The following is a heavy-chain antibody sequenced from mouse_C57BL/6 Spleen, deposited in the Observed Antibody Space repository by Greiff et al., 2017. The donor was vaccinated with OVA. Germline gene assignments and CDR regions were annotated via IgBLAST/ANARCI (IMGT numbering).Heavy chain of an antibody. D-gene: IGHD1-1*01. CDR1: GYTFTSYW. CDR3: ARIFITTVVANYYAMDY. CDR2: IDPSDSET. J-gene: IGHJ4*01. V-gene: IGHV1-52*01. Sequence: QVQLQQPGAELVRPGSSVKLSCKASGYTFTSYWIHLLTPRPIHGLAWIGNIDPSDSETHYNQKFKDKATLTVDKSSSTAYMQLSSLTSEDSAVYYCARIFITTVVANYYAMDYWGQGTSVTVSS.